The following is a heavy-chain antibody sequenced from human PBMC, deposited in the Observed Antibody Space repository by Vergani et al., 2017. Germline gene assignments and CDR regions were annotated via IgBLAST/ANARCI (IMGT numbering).Heavy chain of an antibody. CDR2: ISYDGSNN. Sequence: QVQLVESGGGVVQPGRSLSLSCAASGFTFSSYAMHWVRQAPGKGLEWVAVISYDGSNNYYADSVKGRFTISRDNSKNTLYLQMNSLRAEDTAVYYCAKVRGWSRNDWYFDLWGRGTLVTVSS. CDR3: AKVRGWSRNDWYFDL. CDR1: GFTFSSYA. D-gene: IGHD3-3*01. V-gene: IGHV3-30-3*01. J-gene: IGHJ2*01.